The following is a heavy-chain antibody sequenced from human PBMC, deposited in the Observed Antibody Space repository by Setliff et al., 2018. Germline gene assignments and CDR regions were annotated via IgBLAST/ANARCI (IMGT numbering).Heavy chain of an antibody. J-gene: IGHJ4*02. CDR2: IYHKGRT. V-gene: IGHV4-38-2*01. Sequence: PSETLSLTCGVSGISISSGHYWGWIRQPPGKGLEWIATIYHKGRTYYNPSLDSRVTISLDTSKNHFSLRLSSVTAADTAVYYCASQRLARYFESWGQGILVTVSS. CDR1: GISISSGHY. CDR3: ASQRLARYFES. D-gene: IGHD2-21*01.